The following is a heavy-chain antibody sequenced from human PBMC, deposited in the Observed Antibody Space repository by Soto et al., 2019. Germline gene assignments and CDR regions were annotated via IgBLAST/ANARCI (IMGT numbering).Heavy chain of an antibody. J-gene: IGHJ4*02. CDR3: AKARAYYYDSSALGDY. CDR1: GFTFSSYG. V-gene: IGHV3-30*18. Sequence: QVQLVESGGGVVQPGRSLRLSCAASGFTFSSYGMHWVRQAPGKGLEWVAVISYDGSNKYYADSVKGRFTISRDNSKNALYLQMNRLRAEDTAVYYCAKARAYYYDSSALGDYWGQGTLVTVSS. CDR2: ISYDGSNK. D-gene: IGHD3-22*01.